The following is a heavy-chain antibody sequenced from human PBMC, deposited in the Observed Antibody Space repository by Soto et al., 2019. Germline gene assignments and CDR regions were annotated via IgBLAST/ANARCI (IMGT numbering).Heavy chain of an antibody. CDR3: AREGWSRTPYYFYGMDV. CDR1: GFTVSTNY. CDR2: IYSGGST. J-gene: IGHJ6*02. Sequence: GGSLRLSCAASGFTVSTNYMSWVRQAPGKGLEWVSVIYSGGSTYYGDSVKGRFTISRDNSKNTLYLQMNSLRVEDTAVYYCAREGWSRTPYYFYGMDVWGQGTTVTVSS. D-gene: IGHD3-3*01. V-gene: IGHV3-53*01.